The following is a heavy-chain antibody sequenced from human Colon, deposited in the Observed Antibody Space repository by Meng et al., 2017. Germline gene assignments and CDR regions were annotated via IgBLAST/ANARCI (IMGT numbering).Heavy chain of an antibody. J-gene: IGHJ4*02. CDR2: AST. CDR3: ARDHMGSLDS. Sequence: QVQLAASGAGLVRPAEPLSLICSVSGGSVSSAGYKWSWIRQPPGKGLEWIGYASTNYNPSLKSRVTISVDTSKNQFSLRLTSVTAADTAVYYCARDHMGSLDSWGQGILVTVSS. V-gene: IGHV4-61*08. D-gene: IGHD1-26*01. CDR1: GGSVSSAGYK.